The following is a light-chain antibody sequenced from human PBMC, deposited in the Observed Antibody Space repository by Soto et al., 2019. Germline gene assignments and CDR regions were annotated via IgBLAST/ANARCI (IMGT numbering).Light chain of an antibody. CDR1: QSVSSN. CDR3: LKRSNWPWT. Sequence: EIVMTPSPATLSVSPGERATLSCRASQSVSSNLAWYQQKPGQAPRLLIYGASNRATGIPDRFSGSGSGTDFTLTISSLEPEDFAVYYCLKRSNWPWTFGQGTKVDIK. V-gene: IGKV3-11*01. CDR2: GAS. J-gene: IGKJ1*01.